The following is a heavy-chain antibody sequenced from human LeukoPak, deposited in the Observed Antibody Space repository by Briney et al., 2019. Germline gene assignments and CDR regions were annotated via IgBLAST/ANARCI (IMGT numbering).Heavy chain of an antibody. D-gene: IGHD3-10*01. V-gene: IGHV3-23*01. J-gene: IGHJ4*02. Sequence: PGGSLRLSRAASGFTFSSYAMSWVPQAPGKGLEWVSAISGSGGSTYYADSVKGRFTISRDNSKNTLYLQMNSLRAEDTAVYYCAKDESMWFGELLNYWGQGTLVTVSS. CDR3: AKDESMWFGELLNY. CDR1: GFTFSSYA. CDR2: ISGSGGST.